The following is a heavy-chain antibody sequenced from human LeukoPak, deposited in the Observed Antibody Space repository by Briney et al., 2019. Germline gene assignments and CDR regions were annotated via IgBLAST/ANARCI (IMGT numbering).Heavy chain of an antibody. V-gene: IGHV4-59*01. J-gene: IGHJ4*02. CDR3: ARVANRGGRGDSYYFDY. CDR2: IYNSGST. D-gene: IGHD2-21*02. CDR1: GDSISSYY. Sequence: SETLSLTCTVSGDSISSYYWSWIRQPPGKGREWIGDIYNSGSTNYNPSLKSRVTISVDTSKNQFSQKLSSVTAADTAVYYCARVANRGGRGDSYYFDYWGQGTLVTVSS.